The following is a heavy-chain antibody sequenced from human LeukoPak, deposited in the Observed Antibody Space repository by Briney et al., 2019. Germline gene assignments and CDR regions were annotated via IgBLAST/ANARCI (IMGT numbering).Heavy chain of an antibody. D-gene: IGHD3-9*01. CDR3: ARGRGYYDILTGYYKPSTGFDY. CDR1: GGSFSGYY. Sequence: SETLSLTCAVCGGSFSGYYWSWIRQPPGKGLEWIGEINHSGSTNYNPSLKSRVTISVDTSKNQFSLKLSSVTAADTAVYYCARGRGYYDILTGYYKPSTGFDYWGQGTLVTVSS. V-gene: IGHV4-34*01. J-gene: IGHJ4*02. CDR2: INHSGST.